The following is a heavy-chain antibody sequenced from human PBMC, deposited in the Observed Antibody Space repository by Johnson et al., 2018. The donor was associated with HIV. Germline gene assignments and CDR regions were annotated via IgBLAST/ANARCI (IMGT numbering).Heavy chain of an antibody. D-gene: IGHD2-15*01. V-gene: IGHV3-7*04. J-gene: IGHJ3*02. CDR1: GFTFSSYW. Sequence: VQLVESGGGLVQPGGSLRLSCTASGFTFSSYWMNWVRQAPGKGLEWVANIKSDGSEKHFVDSVKGRFTIYRDNAKNSLYMQMSSLRDEDTAMYYCARGGFCSGGRCYSIHAFDIWGQGTMVTVSS. CDR2: IKSDGSEK. CDR3: ARGGFCSGGRCYSIHAFDI.